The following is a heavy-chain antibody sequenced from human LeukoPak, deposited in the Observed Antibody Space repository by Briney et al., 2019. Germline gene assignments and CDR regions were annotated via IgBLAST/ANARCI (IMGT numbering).Heavy chain of an antibody. CDR3: ARDPGALMIVDAFDI. Sequence: PSETLSLTCTVSGGSISSYYWSWIRQPAGKGLEWIGRIYTSGSTNYNPSLKSRVTMSVDTSKNQFSLKLSSVTAADTAVYYCARDPGALMIVDAFDIWGQGTMVTVSS. CDR2: IYTSGST. J-gene: IGHJ3*02. CDR1: GGSISSYY. V-gene: IGHV4-4*07. D-gene: IGHD3-22*01.